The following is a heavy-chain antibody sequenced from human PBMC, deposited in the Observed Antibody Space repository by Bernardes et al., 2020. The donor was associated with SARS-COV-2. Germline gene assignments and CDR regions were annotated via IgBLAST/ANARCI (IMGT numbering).Heavy chain of an antibody. J-gene: IGHJ6*02. V-gene: IGHV3-21*01. CDR2: ISSSSSYI. D-gene: IGHD4-4*01. CDR1: GFTFSSYS. CDR3: ASRAPYSKLSYYYGMDV. Sequence: GGSLRLSCAASGFTFSSYSMNWVRQAPGKGLEWVSSISSSSSYIYYADSVKGRFTISRDNAKNSLYLQINSLRAEDTAVYYCASRAPYSKLSYYYGMDVWGQGTTVTVSS.